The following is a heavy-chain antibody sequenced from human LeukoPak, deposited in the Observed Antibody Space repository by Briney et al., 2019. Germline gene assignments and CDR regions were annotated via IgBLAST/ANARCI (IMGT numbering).Heavy chain of an antibody. CDR2: MNPNSGNT. V-gene: IGHV1-8*01. CDR1: GYTFTSYD. Sequence: ASVKVSCKASGYTFTSYDINWVRQATGQGLEWMGWMNPNSGNTGYAQKFQGRVTMTRNTSISTAYMELSSLRSEDTAVYYCARDDRGYCSSTSCYTGTRFDYWGQGTLVTVSS. D-gene: IGHD2-2*02. J-gene: IGHJ4*02. CDR3: ARDDRGYCSSTSCYTGTRFDY.